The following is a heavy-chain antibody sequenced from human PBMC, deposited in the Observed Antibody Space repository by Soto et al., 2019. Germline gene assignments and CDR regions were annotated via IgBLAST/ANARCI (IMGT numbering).Heavy chain of an antibody. J-gene: IGHJ4*02. CDR1: GYIITNHG. CDR3: ARDFYPVAYFFDY. V-gene: IGHV1-18*01. D-gene: IGHD2-21*01. CDR2: SSGSNDKT. Sequence: SVKRSCKASGYIITNHGISWLIHDPGQGLEWVGWSSGSNDKTTSAQKFQGRVTMTTDTSTSTAYMELRSLRSDDTAVYYCARDFYPVAYFFDYWGQGTLVTVSS.